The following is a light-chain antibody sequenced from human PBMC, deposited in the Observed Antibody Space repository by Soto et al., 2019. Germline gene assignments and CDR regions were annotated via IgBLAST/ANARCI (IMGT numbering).Light chain of an antibody. CDR1: SSNIGAGYD. CDR2: GNS. Sequence: SVLTQTPSVSGAPGQRVTISCTGSSSNIGAGYDVHWYQKLPGTAPKLLIYGNSNRPSGVPDRFSGSKSGTSASLAITGLQAEDEADYYCQSYDSSLSGLYVLGTGTKVTVL. V-gene: IGLV1-40*01. J-gene: IGLJ1*01. CDR3: QSYDSSLSGLYV.